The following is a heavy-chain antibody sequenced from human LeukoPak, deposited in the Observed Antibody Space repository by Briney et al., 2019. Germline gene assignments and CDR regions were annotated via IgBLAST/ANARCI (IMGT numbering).Heavy chain of an antibody. Sequence: ASVKVSCRASGYTFTSYAMNWVRQAPGQGLEWMGWINTNTGNPTYAQGFTGRFVSSLDTSVSTAYLQISSLKAEDTAVYYCARKSIAAPIDYWGQGTLVTVSS. CDR1: GYTFTSYA. CDR2: INTNTGNP. CDR3: ARKSIAAPIDY. D-gene: IGHD6-6*01. V-gene: IGHV7-4-1*02. J-gene: IGHJ4*02.